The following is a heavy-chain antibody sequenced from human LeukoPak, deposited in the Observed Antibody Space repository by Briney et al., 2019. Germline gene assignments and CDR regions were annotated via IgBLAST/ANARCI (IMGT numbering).Heavy chain of an antibody. CDR1: GGSISSYC. V-gene: IGHV4-59*01. D-gene: IGHD5-24*01. CDR3: ARAGRDGYQLDY. Sequence: SETLSLTCTVSGGSISSYCWSWIRQPPGKGLEWIGYIYYSGSTNYNPSLKSRVTISVDTSKNQFSLKLSSVTAADTAVYYCARAGRDGYQLDYWGQGTLVTVSS. J-gene: IGHJ4*02. CDR2: IYYSGST.